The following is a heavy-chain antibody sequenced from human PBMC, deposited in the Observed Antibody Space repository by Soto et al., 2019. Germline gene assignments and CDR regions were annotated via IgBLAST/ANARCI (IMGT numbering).Heavy chain of an antibody. V-gene: IGHV4-61*01. CDR2: VYYSGGT. CDR3: ARGRDFDSTGYYFLEF. D-gene: IGHD3-22*01. CDR1: GGSVSSGSYY. J-gene: IGHJ4*02. Sequence: TLSLTCTVSGGSVSSGSYYWSWIRQPPGKGLEWIGYVYYSGGTNYNPSLKSRVSISADTSKIQFSLSLGSVTAADTAVYYCARGRDFDSTGYYFLEFWGQGTQVTVSS.